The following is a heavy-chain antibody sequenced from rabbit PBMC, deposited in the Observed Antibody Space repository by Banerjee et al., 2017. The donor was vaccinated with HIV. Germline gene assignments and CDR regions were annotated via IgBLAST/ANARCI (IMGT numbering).Heavy chain of an antibody. D-gene: IGHD3-1*01. CDR3: ARSLNGQYGMDL. Sequence: QSLEESGGDLVKPEGSLTLTCTASGFSFSGSHYMCWVRQAPGKGLEWIACIAAGSSGNTYYASWAKGRFTISKTSSTTVTLQMTSLTAADTATYFCARSLNGQYGMDLWGPGTL. CDR2: IAAGSSGNT. CDR1: GFSFSGSHY. V-gene: IGHV1S40*01. J-gene: IGHJ6*01.